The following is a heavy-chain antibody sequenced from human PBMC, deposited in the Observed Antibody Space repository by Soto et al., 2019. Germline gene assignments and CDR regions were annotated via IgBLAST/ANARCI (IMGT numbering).Heavy chain of an antibody. Sequence: GGSLRLSCAGSGFTFSSYAMSWVRQAPGKGPEWVSAISGSGGSTFYADSVKGRFTISRDNSKNTLYLQMNSLRAEDTAVYYCAKAKNHYYYYYMDVWGKGATVTVSS. V-gene: IGHV3-23*01. CDR1: GFTFSSYA. CDR2: ISGSGGST. J-gene: IGHJ6*03. CDR3: AKAKNHYYYYYMDV.